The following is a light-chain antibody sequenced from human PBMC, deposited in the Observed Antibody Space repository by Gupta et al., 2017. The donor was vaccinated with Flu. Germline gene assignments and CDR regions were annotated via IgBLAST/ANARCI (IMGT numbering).Light chain of an antibody. CDR3: NSRDSSGNHLV. J-gene: IGLJ2*01. Sequence: GQTVRITCQGDSLRSYYASWYQQKPGQAPVLVIYGKNNRPSGIPDRFSGSSSGNTATLTITGAQAEDEADYYCNSRDSSGNHLVFGGGTKL. V-gene: IGLV3-19*01. CDR2: GKN. CDR1: SLRSYY.